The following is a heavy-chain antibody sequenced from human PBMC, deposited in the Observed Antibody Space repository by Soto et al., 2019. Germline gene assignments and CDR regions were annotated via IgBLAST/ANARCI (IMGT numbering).Heavy chain of an antibody. V-gene: IGHV1-46*03. CDR1: GYTFTSYA. D-gene: IGHD3-22*01. CDR2: INPSGGST. Sequence: ASVKVCCKASGYTFTSYAMHWVRQAPGQGLEWMGIINPSGGSTSYAQKFQGRVTMTRDTSTSTVYMELSSLRSEDTAVYYCARVRYYDSSGYYGCDYWGQGTLVTVSS. CDR3: ARVRYYDSSGYYGCDY. J-gene: IGHJ4*02.